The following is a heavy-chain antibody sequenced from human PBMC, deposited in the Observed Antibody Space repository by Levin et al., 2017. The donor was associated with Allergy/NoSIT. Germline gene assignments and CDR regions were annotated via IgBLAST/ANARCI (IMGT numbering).Heavy chain of an antibody. CDR1: GYTFTSYG. Sequence: ASVKVSCKASGYTFTSYGISWVRQAPGQGLEWMGWISAYNGNTNYAQKLQGRVTMTTDTSTSTAYMELRSLRSDDTAVYYCAREYYDFWSGSSMAGFDYWGQGTLVTVSS. J-gene: IGHJ4*02. D-gene: IGHD3-3*01. CDR3: AREYYDFWSGSSMAGFDY. CDR2: ISAYNGNT. V-gene: IGHV1-18*01.